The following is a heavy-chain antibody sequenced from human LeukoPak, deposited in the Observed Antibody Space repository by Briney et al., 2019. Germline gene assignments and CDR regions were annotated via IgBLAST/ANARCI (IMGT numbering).Heavy chain of an antibody. CDR3: ARHHYGSGTDDY. Sequence: SETLSLTCSVSGGSISISDHYWGWIRQPPGKGLEWIGSIYYSGSTYYNPSLKSRVTISVDTSKNQFSLKLSSVTAADTAVYYCARHHYGSGTDDYWGQGTLVTVSS. V-gene: IGHV4-39*01. J-gene: IGHJ4*02. CDR1: GGSISISDHY. D-gene: IGHD3-10*01. CDR2: IYYSGST.